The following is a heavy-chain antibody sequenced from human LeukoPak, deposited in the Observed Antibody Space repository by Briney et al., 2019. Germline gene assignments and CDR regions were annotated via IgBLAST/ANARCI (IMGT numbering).Heavy chain of an antibody. V-gene: IGHV1-18*01. Sequence: ASVKVSCKASGYTFTSYGISWVRQAPGQGLEWMGWISAYNGNTNYAQRLQGRVIMTTDTSTSTAYMELRSLRSDDTAVYYCVKTYYYDSSGYSADAFDIWGQGTMVTVSS. J-gene: IGHJ3*02. CDR1: GYTFTSYG. D-gene: IGHD3-22*01. CDR2: ISAYNGNT. CDR3: VKTYYYDSSGYSADAFDI.